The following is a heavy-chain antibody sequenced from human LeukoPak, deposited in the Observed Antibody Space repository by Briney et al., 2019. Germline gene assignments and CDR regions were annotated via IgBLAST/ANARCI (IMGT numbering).Heavy chain of an antibody. CDR1: GGSINSYY. V-gene: IGHV4-4*07. D-gene: IGHD3-22*01. J-gene: IGHJ5*02. CDR2: IYTSGST. CDR3: ARGRYDSSGYYWFDP. Sequence: PSETLSLTCTVSGGSINSYYCSWIRQPAGKGLEWIGRIYTSGSTDYNPSLKSRVTMSVDTSKNQFSLKLSSVTAADTAVYYCARGRYDSSGYYWFDPWGQGTLVTVSS.